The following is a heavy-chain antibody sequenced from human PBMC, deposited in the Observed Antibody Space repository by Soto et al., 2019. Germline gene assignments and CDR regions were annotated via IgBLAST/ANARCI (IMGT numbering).Heavy chain of an antibody. D-gene: IGHD3-3*01. CDR1: GFTFSIYG. Sequence: QVQLVESGGGVVQPGRSLRLSCAASGFTFSIYGMHWVRQAPGKGLEWVAVISYDGSNKYYADSVKGRFTISRDNSKNPLYLQMNSMRGEDTAVYYCAKETVEYYFDYWGQGPMVTVSS. J-gene: IGHJ4*02. CDR3: AKETVEYYFDY. CDR2: ISYDGSNK. V-gene: IGHV3-30*18.